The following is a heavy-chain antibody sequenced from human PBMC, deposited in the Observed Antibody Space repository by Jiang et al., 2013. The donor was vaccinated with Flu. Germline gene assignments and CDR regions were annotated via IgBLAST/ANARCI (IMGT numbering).Heavy chain of an antibody. D-gene: IGHD5-12*01. CDR1: GFPFSNYA. Sequence: LLESGGGLVQPGDSLRLSCSASGFPFSNYAMNWVRQAPGKGLEWVSAISSAGDAILYAESVRGRFTISRDNSKNTLYLQMNSLRAEDTALYYCSKWIYYFENWGQGTLVTVSS. V-gene: IGHV3-23*01. CDR2: ISSAGDAI. J-gene: IGHJ4*02. CDR3: SKWIYYFEN.